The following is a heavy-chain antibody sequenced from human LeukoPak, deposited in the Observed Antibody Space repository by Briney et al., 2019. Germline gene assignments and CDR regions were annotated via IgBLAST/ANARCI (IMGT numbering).Heavy chain of an antibody. CDR2: INPSGGST. CDR3: ARDPMVRGIYNWFDP. D-gene: IGHD3-10*01. V-gene: IGHV1-46*01. CDR1: GYTFTSYY. Sequence: ASVKVSCKASGYTFTSYYMHWVRQAPGQGLEWMGIINPSGGSTSYAQKFQGRVTMTRDTSTSTVYMELSSLRSEDTAVYYCARDPMVRGIYNWFDPWGQGTLVTVSS. J-gene: IGHJ5*02.